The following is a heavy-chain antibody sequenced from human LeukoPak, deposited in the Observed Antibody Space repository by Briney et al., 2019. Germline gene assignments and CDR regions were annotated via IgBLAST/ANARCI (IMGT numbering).Heavy chain of an antibody. D-gene: IGHD3-3*01. J-gene: IGHJ4*02. CDR3: ARVPLRFLEPFDF. Sequence: SETLSLTCTVSGGSISSSTNYWGWIRQPPGKGLEWIGIIYYSGSTYYNPSLKSRVTMSLDTSKNQFSLRLNSVTAADMAVYYCARVPLRFLEPFDFWGQGTLVTVSS. CDR1: GGSISSSTNY. V-gene: IGHV4-39*07. CDR2: IYYSGST.